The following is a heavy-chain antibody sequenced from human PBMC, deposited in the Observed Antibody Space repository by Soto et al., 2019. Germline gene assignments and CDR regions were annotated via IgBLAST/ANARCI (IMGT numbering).Heavy chain of an antibody. J-gene: IGHJ3*02. D-gene: IGHD6-13*01. CDR1: GGTFSNHA. CDR3: AREVAADGTFREDVFDI. CDR2: IIPIFSTT. V-gene: IGHV1-69*12. Sequence: QVHLVQSGAEVKKPGSSVKVSCKASGGTFSNHAINWVRQAPGQGLEWMGRIIPIFSTTNYAQKFQGRVTFTADESTVTAYMKLSSLKHDDTAAYYCAREVAADGTFREDVFDIWGQGTLVTVSS.